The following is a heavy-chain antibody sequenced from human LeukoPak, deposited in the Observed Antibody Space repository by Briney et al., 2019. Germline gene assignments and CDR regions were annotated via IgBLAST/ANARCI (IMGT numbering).Heavy chain of an antibody. D-gene: IGHD3-10*02. CDR2: DYGGGTT. CDR1: GFTVSSNY. V-gene: IGHV3-66*01. CDR3: ARDLVQGGAFTA. Sequence: GGSLRLSCAASGFTVSSNYMSWVRQAPGKGLEWVSVDYGGGTTDYANSVKGRFTISRDNSKNTLYLQMNSLRAEDTAVYYCARDLVQGGAFTAWGQGTVVTVSS. J-gene: IGHJ3*01.